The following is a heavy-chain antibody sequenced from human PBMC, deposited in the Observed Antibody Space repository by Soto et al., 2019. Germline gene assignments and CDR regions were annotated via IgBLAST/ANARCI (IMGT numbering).Heavy chain of an antibody. CDR3: AKDAPPPQYYYDSSGYCDY. D-gene: IGHD3-22*01. Sequence: GGSLRLSCAASGFTFSSYAMSWVRQAPGKGLEWVSAISGSGGSTYYADSVKGRFTISRDNSKNTLYLQMNSLRAEDTAVYYCAKDAPPPQYYYDSSGYCDYWGQGTPVTVSS. V-gene: IGHV3-23*01. CDR1: GFTFSSYA. J-gene: IGHJ4*02. CDR2: ISGSGGST.